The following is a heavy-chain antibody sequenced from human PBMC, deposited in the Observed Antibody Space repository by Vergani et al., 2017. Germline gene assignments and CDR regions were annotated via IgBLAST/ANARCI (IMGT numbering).Heavy chain of an antibody. V-gene: IGHV4-39*01. J-gene: IGHJ3*02. Sequence: QLQLQESGPGLVKPSETLSLTCTVSGGSISSSSYYWGWIRQPPGKGLEWIGSIYYSGSTYYNPSLKSRVTISVDTSKNQFSLKLSSVTAADTAVYYCARHGLDMIVVVITPLGDAFDIWGQGTMVTVSS. D-gene: IGHD3-22*01. CDR1: GGSISSSSYY. CDR3: ARHGLDMIVVVITPLGDAFDI. CDR2: IYYSGST.